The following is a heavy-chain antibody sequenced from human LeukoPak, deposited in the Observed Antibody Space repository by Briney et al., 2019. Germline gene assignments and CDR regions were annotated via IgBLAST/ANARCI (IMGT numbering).Heavy chain of an antibody. CDR2: ISYDGSNK. D-gene: IGHD3-22*01. V-gene: IGHV3-30*01. CDR1: GFTFSSYA. Sequence: GGSLRLSCAASGFTFSSYAMHWVRQAPGKGLEWVAVISYDGSNKYYADSVKGRFTISRDNSKNTLYLQMYSLRAEDTAVYYCARDPNYYDSSGYGYWGQGTLVTVSS. CDR3: ARDPNYYDSSGYGY. J-gene: IGHJ4*02.